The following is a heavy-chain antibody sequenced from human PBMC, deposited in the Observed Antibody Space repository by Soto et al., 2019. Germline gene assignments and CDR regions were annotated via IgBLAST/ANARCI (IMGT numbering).Heavy chain of an antibody. D-gene: IGHD6-25*01. V-gene: IGHV1-8*01. J-gene: IGHJ4*02. Sequence: QVQLVQSGAEVKKPGASVKVSCKASGYTFATYDFAWVRQATGQGLEWMGWMNPNTGNTGYAQAFRGRVTMTRNTSITTAYMELSSLRSEDTAVYVCARRKERSGPYYLDYWGQGPLVTVSS. CDR1: GYTFATYD. CDR2: MNPNTGNT. CDR3: ARRKERSGPYYLDY.